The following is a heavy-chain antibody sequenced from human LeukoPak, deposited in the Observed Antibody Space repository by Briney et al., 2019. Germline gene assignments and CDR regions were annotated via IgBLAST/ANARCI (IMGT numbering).Heavy chain of an antibody. V-gene: IGHV4-59*01. CDR3: ARTYCSSTSCANWFDP. CDR2: IYYSGST. D-gene: IGHD2-2*01. CDR1: GGSISNYY. Sequence: SETLSLTCTVSGGSISNYYWTWIRQPPGKGLEWIGYIYYSGSTNYNPSLKSRVTISVDTSKNQFSLKLSSVTAADTAVYYCARTYCSSTSCANWFDPWGQGTLVTVSS. J-gene: IGHJ5*02.